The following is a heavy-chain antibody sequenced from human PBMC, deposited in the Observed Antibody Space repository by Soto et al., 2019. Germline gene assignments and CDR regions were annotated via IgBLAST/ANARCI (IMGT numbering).Heavy chain of an antibody. J-gene: IGHJ5*02. V-gene: IGHV4-39*01. CDR2: IYYTGST. CDR3: AKSGQLPGRSWFDP. Sequence: SETLSLTCTVSGGSISNDNYFWGWIRQPPGKGLEWIGTIYYTGSTYYNPSLKSRVTMSVDTSKNQFSLKLSSVTAADTAVYYCAKSGQLPGRSWFDPWGQGTLVTVSS. CDR1: GGSISNDNYF. D-gene: IGHD2-2*01.